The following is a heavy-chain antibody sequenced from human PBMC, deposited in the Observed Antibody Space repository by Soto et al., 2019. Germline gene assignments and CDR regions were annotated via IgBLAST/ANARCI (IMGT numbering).Heavy chain of an antibody. CDR3: ARVNYYDSSGYYGY. V-gene: IGHV1-18*04. Sequence: QVQLVQSGAEVKKPGASVKVSCKASGYTFTIYGISWVRQAPGQGLEWMGGISGYNGNTDYAQNLQDRVTLTTDASTSSVYMELRSLRSDDTAVYYCARVNYYDSSGYYGYWGQGNLITVSS. D-gene: IGHD3-22*01. CDR1: GYTFTIYG. J-gene: IGHJ4*02. CDR2: ISGYNGNT.